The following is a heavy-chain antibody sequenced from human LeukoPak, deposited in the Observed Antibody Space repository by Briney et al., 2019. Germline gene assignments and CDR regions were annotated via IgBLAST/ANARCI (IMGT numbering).Heavy chain of an antibody. CDR2: ISTWDGEP. Sequence: GASVKVSCKASGYTFTSYGVSWGRQAPGQGLEWMGWISTWDGEPNYAQNFQGRVTLTTDTSTTTAYMEVTSLRSDDTAVYYCARDWYCSGGSCDDCFDPWGQGTLVTVSS. CDR1: GYTFTSYG. V-gene: IGHV1-18*01. J-gene: IGHJ5*02. D-gene: IGHD2-15*01. CDR3: ARDWYCSGGSCDDCFDP.